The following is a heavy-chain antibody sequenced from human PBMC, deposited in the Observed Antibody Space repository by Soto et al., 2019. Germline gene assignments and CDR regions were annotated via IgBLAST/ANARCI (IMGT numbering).Heavy chain of an antibody. Sequence: GGSLRLSCAASGFTVGSNYMSWVRQAPGKGLEWVSVIYSGGSTYYADSVKGRFTISRDNSKNTLYLQMNSLRAEDTAVYYCARDTRAAREKGKYYDFWSGPGYYFDYWGQGTLVTVSS. D-gene: IGHD3-3*01. CDR1: GFTVGSNY. V-gene: IGHV3-66*01. J-gene: IGHJ4*02. CDR2: IYSGGST. CDR3: ARDTRAAREKGKYYDFWSGPGYYFDY.